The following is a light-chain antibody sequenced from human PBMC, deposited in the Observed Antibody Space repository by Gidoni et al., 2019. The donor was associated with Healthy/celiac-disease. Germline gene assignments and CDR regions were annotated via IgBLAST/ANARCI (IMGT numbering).Light chain of an antibody. Sequence: QSDLTQPRSVSGSAGQSVTISCTVTSSDVGGYNYVSWYQQHPGKAPQLMIYDLSQPPSGVPARFSGSKSGNTASLTISGLPAEDDAYYYCCSYAGRYTLVFGGGTKLTVL. V-gene: IGLV2-11*01. CDR2: DLS. CDR1: SSDVGGYNY. CDR3: CSYAGRYTLV. J-gene: IGLJ2*01.